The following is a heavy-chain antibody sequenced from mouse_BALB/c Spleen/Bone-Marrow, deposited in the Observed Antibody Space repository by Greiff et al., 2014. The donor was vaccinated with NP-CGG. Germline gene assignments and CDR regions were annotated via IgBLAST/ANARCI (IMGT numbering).Heavy chain of an antibody. V-gene: IGHV1-9*01. CDR2: ILPGSGTT. CDR3: ARGGYDTSIFAY. CDR1: GYTFSSYW. D-gene: IGHD2-3*01. Sequence: VQLKESGAELMKPGVSVKISCKATGYTFSSYWIEWVNQRPGHGLEWIGEILPGSGTTHYNEKFKDKATFTADTSSNTAYMQLSSLTSEDSAVYYCARGGYDTSIFAYWGQGTLVTVSA. J-gene: IGHJ3*01.